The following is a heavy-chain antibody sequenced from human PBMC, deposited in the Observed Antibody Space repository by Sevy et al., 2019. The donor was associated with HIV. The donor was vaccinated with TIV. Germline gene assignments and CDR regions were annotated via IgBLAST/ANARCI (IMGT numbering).Heavy chain of an antibody. D-gene: IGHD3-10*01. CDR1: GFSFSSYS. V-gene: IGHV3-48*01. Sequence: GGSLRLSCAASGFSFSSYSMNWVRQAPGKGLEWVSYISSSSSTIYYADSVRGRFTISRDNAKNSLYLQMNSLRAGDTAVYYCAGVPSTGRYGMDVWGQGTTVTVSS. CDR2: ISSSSSTI. CDR3: AGVPSTGRYGMDV. J-gene: IGHJ6*02.